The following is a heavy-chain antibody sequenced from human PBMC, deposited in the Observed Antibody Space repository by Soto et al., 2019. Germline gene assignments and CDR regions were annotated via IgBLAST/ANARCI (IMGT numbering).Heavy chain of an antibody. V-gene: IGHV3-30-3*01. D-gene: IGHD1-26*01. CDR2: ISYDGSNK. J-gene: IGHJ4*02. CDR1: GFTFSSYA. CDR3: ARDRVRRELPSFDY. Sequence: PGGSLRLSCAASGFTFSSYAMHWVRQAPGKGLEWVAVISYDGSNKYYADSVKGRFTISRDNSKNTLYLQMNSLRAEDTAVYYCARDRVRRELPSFDYWGQGTLVTVSS.